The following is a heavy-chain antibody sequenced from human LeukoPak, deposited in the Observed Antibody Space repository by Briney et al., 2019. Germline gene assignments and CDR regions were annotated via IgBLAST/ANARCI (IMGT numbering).Heavy chain of an antibody. CDR1: GGPFSGYY. CDR3: ARGRPVFDY. V-gene: IGHV4-34*01. CDR2: INHSGST. Sequence: PSETLSLTCAVYGGPFSGYYWSWIRQPPGKGLEWIGEINHSGSTNYNPSLKSRVTISVDTSKNQFSLNLSSVTAADTAVYYCARGRPVFDYWGQGTLVTVSS. J-gene: IGHJ4*02.